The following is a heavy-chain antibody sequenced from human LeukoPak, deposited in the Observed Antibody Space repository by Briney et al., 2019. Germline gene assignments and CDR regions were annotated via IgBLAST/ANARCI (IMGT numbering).Heavy chain of an antibody. CDR1: GFTFSSNY. V-gene: IGHV3-53*01. Sequence: GGSLRLSCAASGFTFSSNYMSWVRQAPGKGLEWVSVIYSGGSTYYADSVKGRFTISRDNSKNTLYLQMNSLRAEDTAVYYCASGGVYSRAAFDYWGQGTLVTVSS. CDR3: ASGGVYSRAAFDY. D-gene: IGHD3-16*01. J-gene: IGHJ4*02. CDR2: IYSGGST.